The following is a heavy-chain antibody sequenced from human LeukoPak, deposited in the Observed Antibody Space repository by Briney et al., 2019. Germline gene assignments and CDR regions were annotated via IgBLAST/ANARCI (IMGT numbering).Heavy chain of an antibody. V-gene: IGHV1-69*04. CDR2: IIPILGIA. D-gene: IGHD3-10*01. J-gene: IGHJ5*02. CDR1: GGTFSSYA. CDR3: ARDLEGSGSYPSPNWFDP. Sequence: SVKVSCKASGGTFSSYAISWVRQAPGQGLEWVGRIIPILGIANYAQKFQGRVTITADKSTSTAYMELSSLRSEDTAVYYCARDLEGSGSYPSPNWFDPWGQGTLVTVSS.